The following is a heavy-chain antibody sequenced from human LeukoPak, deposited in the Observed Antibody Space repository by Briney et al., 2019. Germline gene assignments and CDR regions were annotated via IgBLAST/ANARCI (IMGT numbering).Heavy chain of an antibody. D-gene: IGHD6-19*01. CDR1: GFTFSRNA. J-gene: IGHJ4*02. Sequence: GGSLRLSCAASGFTFSRNAMNWVRQAPGKGLEWVSFISSSSNYMSYADSVKGRFTISRDNSKNTLYLQMNSLRVGDTGAYYCAKVRAPIGWFNSDYWGQGTLVTVSS. CDR3: AKVRAPIGWFNSDY. CDR2: ISSSSNYM. V-gene: IGHV3-21*04.